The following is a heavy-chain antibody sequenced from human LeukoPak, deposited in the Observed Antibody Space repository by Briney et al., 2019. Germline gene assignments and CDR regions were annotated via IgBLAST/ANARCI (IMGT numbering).Heavy chain of an antibody. D-gene: IGHD1-26*01. V-gene: IGHV4-59*08. J-gene: IGHJ4*02. CDR1: GGSISSYY. CDR3: ARSSSGSYYND. Sequence: SETLSLTCTVSGGSISSYYWNWIRQPPGKGLEWIGYISHSGSTDYKSSLKSRVTISGDTSKNQFSLRLSSVTAADTAVYYCARSSSGSYYNDWGQGTLVTVSS. CDR2: ISHSGST.